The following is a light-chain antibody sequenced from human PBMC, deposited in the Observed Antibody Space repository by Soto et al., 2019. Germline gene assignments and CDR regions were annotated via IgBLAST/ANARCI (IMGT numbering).Light chain of an antibody. J-gene: IGKJ1*01. CDR3: QHYNSYSEA. V-gene: IGKV1-5*03. Sequence: DIQMTQPPSTLSGSVGDRVTITCRASQTISSWLAWYQQKPGKAPKLLIYKASTLKSGFPSRFSGSGSGTEFTLTISSLQPDDFATYYCQHYNSYSEAFGQGTKVDI. CDR1: QTISSW. CDR2: KAS.